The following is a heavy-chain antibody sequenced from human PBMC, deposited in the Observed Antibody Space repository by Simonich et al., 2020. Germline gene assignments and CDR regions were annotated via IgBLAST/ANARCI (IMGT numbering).Heavy chain of an antibody. Sequence: GGGLVKPGGSLRLSCAASGFTFSSYSMNLVRQAPGKGLEWGSSISRSSSYIYYADSVKGRFTISRDNAKNSLYLQMNSLRAEDTAGYYCARDTSYYGSGSYYFDYWGQGTLVTVSS. J-gene: IGHJ4*02. CDR1: GFTFSSYS. D-gene: IGHD3-10*01. V-gene: IGHV3-21*01. CDR2: ISRSSSYI. CDR3: ARDTSYYGSGSYYFDY.